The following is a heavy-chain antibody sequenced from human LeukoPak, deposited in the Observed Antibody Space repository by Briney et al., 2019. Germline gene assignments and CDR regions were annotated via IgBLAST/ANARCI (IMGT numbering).Heavy chain of an antibody. CDR2: ISWNSGSI. CDR1: GFTFDDYA. J-gene: IGHJ3*02. D-gene: IGHD3-3*01. V-gene: IGHV3-9*01. Sequence: GRSLRLSCAASGFTFDDYAMHWVRQAPGKGLEWVSGISWNSGSIGYADSVKGRFTISRDNAKNSLYLQMNSLRAEDTAVYYCARGRYDFWSGYPDDAFDIWGQGTMVTVSS. CDR3: ARGRYDFWSGYPDDAFDI.